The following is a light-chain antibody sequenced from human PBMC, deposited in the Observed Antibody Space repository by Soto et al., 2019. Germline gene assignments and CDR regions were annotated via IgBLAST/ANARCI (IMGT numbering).Light chain of an antibody. CDR2: EAT. CDR1: SSDVGTYNL. J-gene: IGLJ1*01. CDR3: CSYAHLEV. Sequence: QSVLTQPASVSGSPGQSIIISCTGTSSDVGTYNLVSWYQQHPGKAPKLIIYEATKRPSGVSNRFSGSKSGNLASLTISGLQAEDEADYYCCSYAHLEVFGTGTKLTVL. V-gene: IGLV2-23*01.